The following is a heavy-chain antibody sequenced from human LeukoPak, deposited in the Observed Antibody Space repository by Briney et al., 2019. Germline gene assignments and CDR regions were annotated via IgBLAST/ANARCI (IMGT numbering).Heavy chain of an antibody. CDR1: GFTFSSYA. V-gene: IGHV3-23*01. J-gene: IGHJ4*02. Sequence: PGGSLRLSCAASGFTFSSYAMSWVRQAPGKGLEWVSAISGSGGSTYYADSVKGRFTISRDNSKNTLYLQMNSLRAEDTAVYYCAKEADPYYYDSSGYYPPVTRFDYWGRGTLVTVSS. CDR3: AKEADPYYYDSSGYYPPVTRFDY. D-gene: IGHD3-22*01. CDR2: ISGSGGST.